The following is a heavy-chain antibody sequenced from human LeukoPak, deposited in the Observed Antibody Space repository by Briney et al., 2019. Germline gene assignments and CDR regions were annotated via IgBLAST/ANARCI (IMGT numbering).Heavy chain of an antibody. V-gene: IGHV4-59*01. D-gene: IGHD2-15*01. CDR2: IYYSGTT. Sequence: SETLSLTCTVPGGSISSYYWSWIRQPPGKGLEWIGYIYYSGTTNYNPSLKSRVTISVDTSKNQFSLKLSSVTAADTAVYYCARVDRWWPDYWGQGTLVTVSS. CDR3: ARVDRWWPDY. J-gene: IGHJ4*02. CDR1: GGSISSYY.